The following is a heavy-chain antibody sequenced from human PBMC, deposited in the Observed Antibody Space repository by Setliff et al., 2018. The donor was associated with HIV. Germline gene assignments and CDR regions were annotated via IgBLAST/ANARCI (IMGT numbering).Heavy chain of an antibody. D-gene: IGHD2-15*01. CDR2: IFHAGST. Sequence: SETLSLTCTVSGGSISGSSYYWGWIRQSPEKGLEWIGSIFHAGSTYYNPSLKSRVTLPVDTSENQYSLKLTSLIAADTAVYYCARSLAYCSGGGCSSGNYYYMDVWGKGTTVTVSS. J-gene: IGHJ6*03. V-gene: IGHV4-39*01. CDR3: ARSLAYCSGGGCSSGNYYYMDV. CDR1: GGSISGSSYY.